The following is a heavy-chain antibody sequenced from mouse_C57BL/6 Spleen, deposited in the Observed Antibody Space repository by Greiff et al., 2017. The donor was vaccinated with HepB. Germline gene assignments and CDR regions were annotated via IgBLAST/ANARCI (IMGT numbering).Heavy chain of an antibody. CDR2: ISYDGSN. D-gene: IGHD1-1*01. CDR1: GYSITSGYY. CDR3: AREGYYGTDY. Sequence: VQLKESGPGLVKPSQSLSLTCSVTGYSITSGYYWNWIRQFPGNKLEWMGYISYDGSNNYNPSLKNRISITRDTSKNQFFLKLNSVTTEDTATYYCAREGYYGTDYWGQGTTLTVSS. V-gene: IGHV3-6*01. J-gene: IGHJ2*01.